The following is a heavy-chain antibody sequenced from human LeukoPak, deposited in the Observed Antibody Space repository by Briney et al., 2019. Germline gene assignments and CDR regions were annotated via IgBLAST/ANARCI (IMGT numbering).Heavy chain of an antibody. D-gene: IGHD5-18*01. J-gene: IGHJ4*02. CDR2: ISYDGSNK. V-gene: IGHV3-30-3*01. CDR3: ARDTGYRATFDY. CDR1: GFTFSSYA. Sequence: GRSLRLSCAASGFTFSSYAMHWVRQAPGKGLEWVAVISYDGSNKYYADSVKGRFTISRDNSKNTLYLQMNSLRAEDTAVYYCARDTGYRATFDYWGQGTLVTVSS.